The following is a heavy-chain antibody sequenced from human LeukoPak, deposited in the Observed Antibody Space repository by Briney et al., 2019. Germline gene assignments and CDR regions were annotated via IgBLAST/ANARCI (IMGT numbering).Heavy chain of an antibody. CDR3: ARHVATTWDYYYGMDV. J-gene: IGHJ6*02. CDR1: GGSISSYY. Sequence: PSETLSLTCTVSGGSISSYYWSWIRQPPGKGLEWIGYIYYSGSTNYNPSLKSRVTISVDTSKNQFSLKLSSVTAADTAVYYCARHVATTWDYYYGMDVWGQGTTVTVSS. CDR2: IYYSGST. D-gene: IGHD5-12*01. V-gene: IGHV4-59*08.